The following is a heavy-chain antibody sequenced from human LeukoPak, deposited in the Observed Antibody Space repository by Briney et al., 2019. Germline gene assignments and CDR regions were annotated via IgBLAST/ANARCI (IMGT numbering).Heavy chain of an antibody. Sequence: PGRSLRLSCAASGFTFDDYAMHWVRQAPGKGLEWVSGISWNSGRIGYADSVKGRFTISRDNAKNSLYLQMNSLRAEDTAVYYCAKAVGYSYGYFDYWGQGTLVTVSS. D-gene: IGHD5-18*01. CDR2: ISWNSGRI. V-gene: IGHV3-9*01. CDR3: AKAVGYSYGYFDY. CDR1: GFTFDDYA. J-gene: IGHJ4*02.